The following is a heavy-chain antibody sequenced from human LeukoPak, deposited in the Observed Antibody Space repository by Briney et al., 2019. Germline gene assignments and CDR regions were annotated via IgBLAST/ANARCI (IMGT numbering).Heavy chain of an antibody. V-gene: IGHV4-61*01. Sequence: SETLSHTCSVSGDSVSSSPYYWGWLRQPPGKGREWIGNTFSTSTLYNASLRSRVTIVVDTSKNQFSLKLTSATAADTAIYFCARYKFHNYFDPWGQGTLVVVSS. CDR2: TFSTST. CDR1: GDSVSSSPYY. CDR3: ARYKFHNYFDP. D-gene: IGHD5-24*01. J-gene: IGHJ5*02.